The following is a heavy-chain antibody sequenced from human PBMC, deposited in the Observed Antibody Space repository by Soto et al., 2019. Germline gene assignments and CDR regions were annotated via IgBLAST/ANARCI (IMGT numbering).Heavy chain of an antibody. CDR1: GDSVSSNSAA. J-gene: IGHJ6*02. Sequence: SQTLSLTCVISGDSVSSNSAAWNWIRQSPSRGLEWLGRTYYKSKWYNDYAVSVKSRITIHPDTSQNQFSLQLNSVTPEDTAVYYCARMRVTMVRGIIISYYGMDVWGQGTTVTVSS. D-gene: IGHD3-10*01. V-gene: IGHV6-1*01. CDR2: TYYKSKWYN. CDR3: ARMRVTMVRGIIISYYGMDV.